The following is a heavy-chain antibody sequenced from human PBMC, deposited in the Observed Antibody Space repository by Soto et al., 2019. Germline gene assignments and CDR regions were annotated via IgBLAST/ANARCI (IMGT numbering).Heavy chain of an antibody. D-gene: IGHD5-18*01. Sequence: QVQLVQSGAEVKKPGASVKVSCKASGYTFTSYNINWLRQATEQGLEWMGWMNPNSGNTGYAQKFQGRVTMTRNTSISTAYMELSSLRSEDTAVYYCARGESWIQLWAYWGQGTLVTVSS. V-gene: IGHV1-8*01. J-gene: IGHJ4*02. CDR2: MNPNSGNT. CDR1: GYTFTSYN. CDR3: ARGESWIQLWAY.